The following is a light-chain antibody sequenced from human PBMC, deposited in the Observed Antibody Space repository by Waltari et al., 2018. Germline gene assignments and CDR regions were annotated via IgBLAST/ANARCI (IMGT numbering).Light chain of an antibody. J-gene: IGKJ1*01. Sequence: DIVMTQSPLSLPVTPGEPASISCRSSQSLLHSNGYNYWDWYLQKPGQSPQLLIDLGSNRASGVPDRFGGSGSGTDFTLKISRVEAEDVGIYYCMQALQSRTFGQGTKVEIK. CDR2: LGS. CDR1: QSLLHSNGYNY. V-gene: IGKV2-28*01. CDR3: MQALQSRT.